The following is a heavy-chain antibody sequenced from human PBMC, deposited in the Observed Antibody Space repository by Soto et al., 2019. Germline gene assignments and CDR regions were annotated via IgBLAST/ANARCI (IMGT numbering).Heavy chain of an antibody. V-gene: IGHV4-39*01. CDR1: GGSITSSSYY. D-gene: IGHD1-26*01. Sequence: QLHLQQSGPGLVKPSETLSLTCTVSGGSITSSSYYWGWVRQPPGKGFEWIGNMRYSGETHSDPSLQSRGTISVDTPKSQCALSLTSVTAADTAIYFSVCSLGPTTGIDYWGQGILVTVSS. J-gene: IGHJ4*02. CDR2: MRYSGET. CDR3: VCSLGPTTGIDY.